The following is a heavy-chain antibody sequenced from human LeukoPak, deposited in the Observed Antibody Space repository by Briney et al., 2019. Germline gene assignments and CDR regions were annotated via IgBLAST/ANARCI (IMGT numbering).Heavy chain of an antibody. CDR1: GFTFSSYA. CDR2: ISGSGGST. Sequence: GGSLRLSCAASGFTFSSYAMSWVRQAPGKGLEWVSAISGSGGSTYYADSVKGRFTISRDNSKNTLYLQMNSLRAEDTAVYYCAKDFLRITMVRGVIITSAFDIWGQGTMVTVSS. CDR3: AKDFLRITMVRGVIITSAFDI. V-gene: IGHV3-23*01. D-gene: IGHD3-10*01. J-gene: IGHJ3*02.